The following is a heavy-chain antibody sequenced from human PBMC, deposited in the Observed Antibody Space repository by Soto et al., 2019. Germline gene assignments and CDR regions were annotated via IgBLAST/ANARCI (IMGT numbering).Heavy chain of an antibody. CDR3: AKWNGYGDL. Sequence: EVHLLDSGGGLLHPAGTLTLSCAVSGFSVSTYGVTWVRQAPGKGLEWVSGVSGGCGTTHYADSVKGRFTITGDTSKNTAYLQVDCLRVEERVVYYCAKWNGYGDLWGQGTLVTVSS. D-gene: IGHD1-1*01. CDR1: GFSVSTYG. V-gene: IGHV3-23*01. J-gene: IGHJ5*02. CDR2: VSGGCGTT.